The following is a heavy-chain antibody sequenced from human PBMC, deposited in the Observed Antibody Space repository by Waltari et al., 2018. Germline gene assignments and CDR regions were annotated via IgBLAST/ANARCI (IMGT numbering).Heavy chain of an antibody. CDR2: IKTNTDGGTT. CDR1: GFTFSSAW. D-gene: IGHD3-16*02. Sequence: EVQLVESGGGLVEPGGSLRLSCAASGFTFSSAWLSWVRQAPGKGLEWVGRIKTNTDGGTTDYGAPVKGRFTISRDDSEYMLYLQMNYLKTEDTAVYYCTTVFNFYDYVWGSYPNWGQGTLVTVSS. J-gene: IGHJ4*02. V-gene: IGHV3-15*01. CDR3: TTVFNFYDYVWGSYPN.